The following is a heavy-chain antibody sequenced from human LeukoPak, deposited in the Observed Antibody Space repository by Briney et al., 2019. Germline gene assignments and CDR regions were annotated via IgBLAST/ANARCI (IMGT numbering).Heavy chain of an antibody. V-gene: IGHV3-9*01. CDR1: GFTFDDYA. Sequence: GGSLGLSCEASGFTFDDYAMHWVRQAPGKGLEWVSGISWNSGSIGYADSVKGRFTISRDNAKNSLYLQMNSLRAEDTALYYCAKDQVGGLGAFDIWGQGTMVTVSS. CDR3: AKDQVGGLGAFDI. J-gene: IGHJ3*02. D-gene: IGHD7-27*01. CDR2: ISWNSGSI.